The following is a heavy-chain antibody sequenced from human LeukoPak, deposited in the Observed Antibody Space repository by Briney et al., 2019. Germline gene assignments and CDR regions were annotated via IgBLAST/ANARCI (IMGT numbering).Heavy chain of an antibody. Sequence: GGSLRLSCAPSGVTFSSYAMRRGRQATGKGLDRVAVRLYDGGNKYWAGFVKGQFTISRDNSKITLYLQMNSLRAEDTAVYYCARGGRYCSSTSCHSNWFDPWGQGTLVTVSS. CDR3: ARGGRYCSSTSCHSNWFDP. V-gene: IGHV3-30*01. CDR1: GVTFSSYA. J-gene: IGHJ5*02. CDR2: RLYDGGNK. D-gene: IGHD2-2*01.